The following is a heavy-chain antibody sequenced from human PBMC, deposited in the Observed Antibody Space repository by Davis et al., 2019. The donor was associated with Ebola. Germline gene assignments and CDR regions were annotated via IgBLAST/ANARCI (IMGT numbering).Heavy chain of an antibody. Sequence: AASVKVSCKASGFTFTSSATQWVRQARGQRLEWIGWIIVGSGNTNYAQKFKGRVTITRDMSTSTSNLDLSNLRTEDTALYYCAASAGTVCKFDYWGQGTLVTVSS. V-gene: IGHV1-58*02. J-gene: IGHJ4*01. CDR2: IIVGSGNT. CDR1: GFTFTSSA. CDR3: AASAGTVCKFDY. D-gene: IGHD1-14*01.